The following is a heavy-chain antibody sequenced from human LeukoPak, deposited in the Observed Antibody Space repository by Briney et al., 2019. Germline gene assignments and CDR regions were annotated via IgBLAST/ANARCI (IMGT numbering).Heavy chain of an antibody. CDR2: IIPIFGTA. D-gene: IGHD3-22*01. CDR1: GGTFSGYA. Sequence: SVKVSCKAPGGTFSGYAISWVRQAPGQGLEWMGGIIPIFGTANYAQKFQGRVTITTDESTSTAYMELSSLRSEDTAVYYCASGVAYDSSGRPHYWGQGTLVTVSS. J-gene: IGHJ4*02. CDR3: ASGVAYDSSGRPHY. V-gene: IGHV1-69*05.